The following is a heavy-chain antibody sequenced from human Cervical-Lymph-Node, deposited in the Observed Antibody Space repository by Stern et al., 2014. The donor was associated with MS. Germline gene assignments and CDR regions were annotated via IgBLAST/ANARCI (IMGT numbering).Heavy chain of an antibody. CDR2: IYTSGST. CDR1: GGSISSGSYY. Sequence: QVQLVQSGPGLVKPSQTLSLTCTVSGGSISSGSYYWSWIRQPAGKGLEWIGRIYTSGSTNYNPSLKSRVTISVDTSKNQFSLKLSSVTAADTAVYYCALTVSSSCFDYWGQGTLVTVSS. CDR3: ALTVSSSCFDY. J-gene: IGHJ4*02. D-gene: IGHD6-13*01. V-gene: IGHV4-61*02.